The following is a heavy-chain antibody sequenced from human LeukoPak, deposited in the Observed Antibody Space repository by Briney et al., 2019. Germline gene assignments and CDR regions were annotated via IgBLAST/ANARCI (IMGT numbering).Heavy chain of an antibody. CDR2: INWNGGST. CDR1: GFTFDDYG. CDR3: ARWVAAAGSDY. D-gene: IGHD6-13*01. J-gene: IGHJ4*02. V-gene: IGHV3-20*01. Sequence: GGSLRLSCAASGFTFDDYGMSWVRQAPGKGLEWVSGINWNGGSTGYADSVEGRFTISRDNAKNSLYLQMNSLRAEDTALYHCARWVAAAGSDYWGQGTLVTVSS.